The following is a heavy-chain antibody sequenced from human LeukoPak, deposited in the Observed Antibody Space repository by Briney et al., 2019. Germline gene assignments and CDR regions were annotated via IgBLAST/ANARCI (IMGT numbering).Heavy chain of an antibody. J-gene: IGHJ4*02. Sequence: SETLSLTCAVSGVSLSGYYWGWIRQTPGKGLEWIGEINHSGRTNYNPSLKSRVTISADTSKNQFSLQLNSVTPEDTAVYYCARVSSWTEEPDTGFDYWGQGTLVTVSS. V-gene: IGHV4-34*01. D-gene: IGHD6-13*01. CDR2: INHSGRT. CDR3: ARVSSWTEEPDTGFDY. CDR1: GVSLSGYY.